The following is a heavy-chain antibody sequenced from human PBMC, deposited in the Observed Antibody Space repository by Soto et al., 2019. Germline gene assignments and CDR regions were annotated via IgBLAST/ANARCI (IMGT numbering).Heavy chain of an antibody. J-gene: IGHJ3*02. V-gene: IGHV4-30-4*01. CDR3: ARELEGGVFDI. Sequence: SETPSSTATLSGRAGRGAYSHWTWIRQPPGQGLELMGYLSYPGSAYYNPSLRNRATIPVEESSNHLSLRLSSVTAADPAVYYCARELEGGVFDIWGRGTLVPV. CDR1: GRAGRGAYSH. D-gene: IGHD2-8*02. CDR2: LSYPGSA.